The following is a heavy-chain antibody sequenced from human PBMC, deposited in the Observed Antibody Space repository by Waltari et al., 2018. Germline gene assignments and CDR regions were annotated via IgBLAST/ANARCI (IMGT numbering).Heavy chain of an antibody. CDR1: GYSFTSYW. J-gene: IGHJ5*02. CDR3: ARTGSEYYYDSSGYYSGWFDP. D-gene: IGHD3-22*01. Sequence: EVQLVQSGAEVKKPGESLKISCKGSGYSFTSYWLGWVRKMPGKGLEWMGIIYPGDSDTRYSPSFQGQVTISADKSISTAYLQWSSLKASDTAMYYCARTGSEYYYDSSGYYSGWFDPWGQGTLVTVSS. V-gene: IGHV5-51*01. CDR2: IYPGDSDT.